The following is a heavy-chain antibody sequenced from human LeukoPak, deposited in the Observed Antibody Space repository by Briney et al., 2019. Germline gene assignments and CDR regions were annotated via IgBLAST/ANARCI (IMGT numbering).Heavy chain of an antibody. CDR2: ISGSGGST. Sequence: PGGSLRLSCAASGFAFSSYAMSWVRQAPGKGLEWVSSISGSGGSTHYADSVKGRFTFSRDNSKITLHLQMNSLRVEDTAVYYCAKDSDSVTTCLDSWGQGTLVAVSS. CDR3: AKDSDSVTTCLDS. CDR1: GFAFSSYA. J-gene: IGHJ4*02. D-gene: IGHD4-17*01. V-gene: IGHV3-23*01.